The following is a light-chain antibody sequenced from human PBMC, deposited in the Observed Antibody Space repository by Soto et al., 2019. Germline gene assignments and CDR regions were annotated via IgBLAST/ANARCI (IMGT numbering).Light chain of an antibody. Sequence: QSVLTQPPSVSAAPGQKVTISCSGSNSNIGTNYVSWYQHLPGTAPKLLIYDDNKRPSGIPDRFSASKSGTSATLGITGLQARDEADYYCGTWDSSLSAEVFGGGTKLTVL. CDR2: DDN. CDR3: GTWDSSLSAEV. CDR1: NSNIGTNY. V-gene: IGLV1-51*01. J-gene: IGLJ2*01.